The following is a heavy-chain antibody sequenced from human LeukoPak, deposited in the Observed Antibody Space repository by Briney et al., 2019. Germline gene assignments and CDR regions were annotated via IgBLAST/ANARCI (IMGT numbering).Heavy chain of an antibody. D-gene: IGHD3-22*01. Sequence: SETLSLTCTVSGGSISNYYWSWIRQPPGKGLEWIGYIYYSGDTKYNPSLKSRVTISVDTSKKQFSLKLSSVTAADTAVYYCAREVYYDSSGYRRAFDIWGQGTMVTVSS. CDR1: GGSISNYY. CDR2: IYYSGDT. CDR3: AREVYYDSSGYRRAFDI. J-gene: IGHJ3*02. V-gene: IGHV4-59*01.